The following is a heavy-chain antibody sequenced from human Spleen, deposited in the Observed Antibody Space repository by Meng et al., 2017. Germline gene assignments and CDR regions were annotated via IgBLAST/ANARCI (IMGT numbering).Heavy chain of an antibody. D-gene: IGHD3-9*01. J-gene: IGHJ5*02. Sequence: ASVKVSCKTSGYTFTANYLHWVRQAPGQGPDWMGRINPNTGVANYAQKFQGRVTMTRDTSISTAYLDLSSLRSDDTAVYYCAREFTEYQEMLTVWVSWLDPWGQGTLVTVSS. CDR2: INPNTGVA. V-gene: IGHV1-2*06. CDR1: GYTFTANY. CDR3: AREFTEYQEMLTVWVSWLDP.